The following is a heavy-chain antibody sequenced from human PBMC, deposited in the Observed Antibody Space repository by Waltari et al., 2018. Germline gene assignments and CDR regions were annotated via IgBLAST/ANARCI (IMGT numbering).Heavy chain of an antibody. Sequence: QVQLVQSGAEVKKPGASVNVSCKASGYTFANFHIHWVRQAPGHGLEWMGKINPSGGSAGYPQKFQGRVTMTRDTSTGTVYMELTSLTSEDTAVYFCARVPPGPYYFDYWGQGTLFTVSS. V-gene: IGHV1-46*01. CDR3: ARVPPGPYYFDY. J-gene: IGHJ4*02. CDR2: INPSGGSA. CDR1: GYTFANFH.